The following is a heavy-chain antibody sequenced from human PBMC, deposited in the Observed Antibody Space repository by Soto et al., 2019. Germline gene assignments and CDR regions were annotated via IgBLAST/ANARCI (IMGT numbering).Heavy chain of an antibody. D-gene: IGHD6-13*01. J-gene: IGHJ4*02. Sequence: QVQLVGSGGGVVQPGRSLRLSCAASGFTFSSYGMHWVRLAPGKGLEWVAVIWSDGSNKYYADSVKGRFTISRDNSKNTLYLQVNSLRAEDTAVYYCARDRTYSSWYSSDFDYWGQGTLVTVSS. V-gene: IGHV3-33*01. CDR1: GFTFSSYG. CDR2: IWSDGSNK. CDR3: ARDRTYSSWYSSDFDY.